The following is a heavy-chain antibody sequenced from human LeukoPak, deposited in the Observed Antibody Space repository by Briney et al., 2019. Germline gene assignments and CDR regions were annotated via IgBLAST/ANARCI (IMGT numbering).Heavy chain of an antibody. D-gene: IGHD2-2*01. CDR1: GGSISSYY. J-gene: IGHJ4*02. Sequence: KSSETLSLTCTVSGGSISSYYWSWIRQPPGKGLEWIGYIYYSGSTNYNPSLKSRVTISVDTSKNQFSLKLSSVTAADTAVYYCARERVNIVVVPAGSLDYWGQGTLVTVSS. V-gene: IGHV4-59*12. CDR2: IYYSGST. CDR3: ARERVNIVVVPAGSLDY.